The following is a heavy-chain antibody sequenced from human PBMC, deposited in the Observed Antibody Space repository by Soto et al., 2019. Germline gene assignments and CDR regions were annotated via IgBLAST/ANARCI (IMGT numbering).Heavy chain of an antibody. Sequence: GGSLRLSCAASGFTFSSYAMSWVRQAPGKGLEWVSAISGSGGSTYYADSVKGRFTISRDNSKNTLYLQMNSLRAEDTAVYYCAKFNGYCSSTSCYTRYYYYYYGMDVWGQGTTVTVSS. D-gene: IGHD2-2*02. CDR1: GFTFSSYA. V-gene: IGHV3-23*01. J-gene: IGHJ6*02. CDR3: AKFNGYCSSTSCYTRYYYYYYGMDV. CDR2: ISGSGGST.